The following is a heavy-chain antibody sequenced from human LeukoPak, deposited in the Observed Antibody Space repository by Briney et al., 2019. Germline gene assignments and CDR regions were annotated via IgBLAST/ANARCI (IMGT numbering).Heavy chain of an antibody. Sequence: PSETLSLTCTVSGVSISSYYWSWIRQPPGKGLEWIGYIYYSGSTNYNPSLKSRVTISVDTSKSQFSLKLSSVTAADTAVYYCARGANYYDSTLTNWGQGTLVTVSS. CDR3: ARGANYYDSTLTN. V-gene: IGHV4-59*08. CDR1: GVSISSYY. CDR2: IYYSGST. D-gene: IGHD3-22*01. J-gene: IGHJ4*02.